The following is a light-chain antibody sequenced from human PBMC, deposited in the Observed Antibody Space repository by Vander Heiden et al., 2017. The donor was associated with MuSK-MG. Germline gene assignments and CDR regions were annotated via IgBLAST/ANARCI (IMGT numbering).Light chain of an antibody. V-gene: IGKV1-9*01. CDR3: QQFKSYPYT. J-gene: IGKJ2*01. CDR2: AAS. Sequence: IQSTSSPSFLSASVGARVTITCRASQGISSYLAWYQQKPGKAPKLLIYAASTLQSGVPSRFSGSGSGTDFTLTISSLQPEDFATYYCQQFKSYPYTFGQGTKLEIK. CDR1: QGISSY.